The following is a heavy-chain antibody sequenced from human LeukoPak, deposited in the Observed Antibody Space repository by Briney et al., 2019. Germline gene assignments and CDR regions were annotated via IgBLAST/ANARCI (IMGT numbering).Heavy chain of an antibody. Sequence: GGSLRLSCAASGFTFDDYAMHWVRQAPGKGLEWVSGISWNSGSIGYADSVKGRFTISRDNAKNSLYLQMNSLRAEDTAVYYCAREEVVLRYFDWLSRGYGMDVWGKGTTVTVSS. J-gene: IGHJ6*04. CDR3: AREEVVLRYFDWLSRGYGMDV. D-gene: IGHD3-9*01. CDR1: GFTFDDYA. CDR2: ISWNSGSI. V-gene: IGHV3-9*01.